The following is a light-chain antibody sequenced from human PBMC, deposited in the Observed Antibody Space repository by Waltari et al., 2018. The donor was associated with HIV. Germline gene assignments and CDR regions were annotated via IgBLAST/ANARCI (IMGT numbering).Light chain of an antibody. CDR2: DAS. CDR1: LGVGSY. CDR3: QQRSVWPPT. J-gene: IGKJ1*01. V-gene: IGKV3-11*01. Sequence: ELVFTLSPVTLSLPPGETAAVACRASLGVGSYFGWYQQKPGQAPRLRIYDASNRATVILVRVSGSGSGTDFTLTISSLEPEVFAGYYCQQRSVWPPTFGQGTKVEIK.